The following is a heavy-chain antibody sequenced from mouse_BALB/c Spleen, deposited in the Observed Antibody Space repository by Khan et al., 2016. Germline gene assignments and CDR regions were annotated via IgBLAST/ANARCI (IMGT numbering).Heavy chain of an antibody. CDR3: ARGIPPPY. V-gene: IGHV1-87*01. CDR2: IYPGDGDT. J-gene: IGHJ3*01. Sequence: QVQLQQFGAELARPGASVKLSCKASGYTFTSYWMQWVKQRPGQGLEWIGAIYPGDGDTRYTQKFKGKATLTADKSSSTAYMQLSSLASEDSAVYYCARGIPPPYWGQGTLVTVSA. CDR1: GYTFTSYW.